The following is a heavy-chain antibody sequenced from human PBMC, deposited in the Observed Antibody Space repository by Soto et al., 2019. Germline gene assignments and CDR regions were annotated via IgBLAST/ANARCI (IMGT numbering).Heavy chain of an antibody. CDR1: GGSISSYY. CDR2: IYYSGST. D-gene: IGHD2-2*01. Sequence: SETLSLTCTVSGGSISSYYWSWIRQPPGKGLEWIGYIYYSGSTNYNPSLKSRVTISVDTSKNQFSLKLSSVTAADTAVYYCARALGYCSSTSCWDLDYWGQGTRVTVSS. J-gene: IGHJ4*02. CDR3: ARALGYCSSTSCWDLDY. V-gene: IGHV4-59*01.